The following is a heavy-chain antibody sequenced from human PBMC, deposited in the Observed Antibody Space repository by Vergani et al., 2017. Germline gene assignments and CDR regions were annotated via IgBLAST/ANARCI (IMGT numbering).Heavy chain of an antibody. J-gene: IGHJ3*02. V-gene: IGHV1-8*03. Sequence: QVQLVQSGAEVKKPGASVKVSCKASGYTFTSYDINWVRQATGQGLEWMGWMNPNSGNTGYAQKFQGRVTITRNTSISTAYMELSSLRSEYTAVYYCAIDYDYVWGSYRYTGDAFDIWGQGTMVTVSS. CDR2: MNPNSGNT. CDR1: GYTFTSYD. D-gene: IGHD3-16*02. CDR3: AIDYDYVWGSYRYTGDAFDI.